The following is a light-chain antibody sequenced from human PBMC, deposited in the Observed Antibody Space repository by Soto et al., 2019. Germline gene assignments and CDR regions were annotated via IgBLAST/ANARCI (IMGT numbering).Light chain of an antibody. V-gene: IGLV2-11*01. Sequence: QSALTQPRSVSGSPGQSVTISCTGTISDVGGYNYVSWYQQHPGKAPKFMIYDVSKRPSGVPDRFFATKSGNTASLTISVLQAEDEADYYCCSFAGNYTYVFGTGTKLTVL. CDR1: ISDVGGYNY. J-gene: IGLJ1*01. CDR2: DVS. CDR3: CSFAGNYTYV.